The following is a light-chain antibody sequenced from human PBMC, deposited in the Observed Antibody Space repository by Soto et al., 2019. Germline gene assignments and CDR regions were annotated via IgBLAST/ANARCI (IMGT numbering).Light chain of an antibody. CDR1: SSDVGGYNY. Sequence: QSALTQPPSASGSPGQSVTISCTGTSSDVGGYNYVSWYQQHPGKAPKLMIYEVSKRPSGVPDRFSGSKSGNTASLTVSGLPDKDEADYYCSSYAGSKTLFGGGTKLTVL. CDR2: EVS. J-gene: IGLJ2*01. V-gene: IGLV2-8*01. CDR3: SSYAGSKTL.